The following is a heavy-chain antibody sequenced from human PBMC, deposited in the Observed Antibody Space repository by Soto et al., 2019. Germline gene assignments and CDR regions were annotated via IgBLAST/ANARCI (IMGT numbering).Heavy chain of an antibody. J-gene: IGHJ6*02. Sequence: PGGSLRLSCAASGFTFSSYAMSWVRQAPGKGLEWVSAISGSGGSTYYADSVKGRFTISRDNSKNTLYLQMNSLRAEDTAVYYCAKDLLVSSGYGNYYYYYGMDVWGQGTTVTVSS. D-gene: IGHD3-22*01. CDR2: ISGSGGST. CDR3: AKDLLVSSGYGNYYYYYGMDV. CDR1: GFTFSSYA. V-gene: IGHV3-23*01.